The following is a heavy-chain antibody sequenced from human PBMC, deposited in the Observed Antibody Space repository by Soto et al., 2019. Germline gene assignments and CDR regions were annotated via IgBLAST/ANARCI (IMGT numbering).Heavy chain of an antibody. CDR3: ARHSRKSHWFDP. V-gene: IGHV4-39*01. CDR2: IYYSGST. CDR1: GGSISTSSHY. J-gene: IGHJ5*02. Sequence: QLQLQESGPGLVNPSETLSLTCTVSGGSISTSSHYWGWIRQPPGKGLEWIGSIYYSGSTYYNPSLKSRVTISVDTSKNQFSLKLTSVTAADTAVYSCARHSRKSHWFDPWGQGTLVTVSS.